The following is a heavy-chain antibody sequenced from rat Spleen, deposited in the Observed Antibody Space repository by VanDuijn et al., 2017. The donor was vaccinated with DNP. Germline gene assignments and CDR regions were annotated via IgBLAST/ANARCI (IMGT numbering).Heavy chain of an antibody. D-gene: IGHD1-2*01. V-gene: IGHV5-7*01. Sequence: EVQLVESGGGLVQPGGSMKLSCAASEFTFSDYNMAWIRQAPKKGLEWVATILHDGSRTYFRDSVKGRLTISRDDAKSSLYLQMNSLKSEDTATYYCARGSSSIYWYFDFWGPGTMVTVSS. CDR3: ARGSSSIYWYFDF. CDR1: EFTFSDYN. CDR2: ILHDGSRT. J-gene: IGHJ1*01.